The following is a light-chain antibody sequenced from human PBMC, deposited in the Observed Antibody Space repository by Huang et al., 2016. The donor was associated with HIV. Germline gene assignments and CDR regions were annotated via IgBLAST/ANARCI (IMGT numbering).Light chain of an antibody. V-gene: IGKV1-9*01. CDR2: AAS. CDR1: QGIGSY. J-gene: IGKJ4*01. Sequence: IQLTQSPSSLSASVGGRVTITCRASQGIGSYLAWYQQKPGKAPKLLIGAASTLQSWVPSRFSGGGSGTNFTLTISSLQPEDFATYYCQQLNSYPLTFGGGTEVEIK. CDR3: QQLNSYPLT.